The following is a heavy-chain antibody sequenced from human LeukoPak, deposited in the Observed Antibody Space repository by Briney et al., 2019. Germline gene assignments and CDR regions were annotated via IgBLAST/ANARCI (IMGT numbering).Heavy chain of an antibody. V-gene: IGHV1-58*01. CDR3: AADGLKVAVAGDDAFDI. CDR1: GFTFTSSA. J-gene: IGHJ3*02. CDR2: IVVGSGNT. Sequence: ASVKVSCKASGFTFTSSAVQWVRQARGQRLEWIGWIVVGSGNTNYAQKFQERVTITRDMSTSTAYMELSSLRSEDTAVYYCAADGLKVAVAGDDAFDIWGQGTMVTVSS. D-gene: IGHD6-19*01.